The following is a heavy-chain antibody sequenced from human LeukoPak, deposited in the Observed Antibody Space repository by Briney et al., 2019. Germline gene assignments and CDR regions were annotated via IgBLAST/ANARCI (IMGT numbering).Heavy chain of an antibody. CDR2: IYPSGST. Sequence: PSGTLSLTCAVSGGSISSSNWWSWVRQPPGKGLEWIGEIYPSGSTNYSPSLKSRLTISVDTSKNQFSLKLSSVTAADTAVYFCARVAAAVRWLHQAGGPRHFDSWGQGTLVTVSS. CDR3: ARVAAAVRWLHQAGGPRHFDS. J-gene: IGHJ4*02. V-gene: IGHV4-4*02. CDR1: GGSISSSNW. D-gene: IGHD5-24*01.